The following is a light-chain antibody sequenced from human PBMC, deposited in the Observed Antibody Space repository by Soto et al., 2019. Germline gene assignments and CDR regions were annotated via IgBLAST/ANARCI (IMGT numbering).Light chain of an antibody. Sequence: EIVLTQSPGTLSLSPGERATLSCRASQSVRSNELAWYQQKPGQAPRLLIYGASSRATAIPERVSGSGSGTDFTLTISRLEPDDLAVYYCQQYGSSPLTFGGGTKVEF. J-gene: IGKJ4*01. V-gene: IGKV3-20*01. CDR2: GAS. CDR1: QSVRSNE. CDR3: QQYGSSPLT.